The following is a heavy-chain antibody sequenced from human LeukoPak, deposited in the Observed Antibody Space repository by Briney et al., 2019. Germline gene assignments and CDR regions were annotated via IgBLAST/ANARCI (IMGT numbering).Heavy chain of an antibody. J-gene: IGHJ4*02. Sequence: ASVKVSCKASGYTVTHYAMNWVRQAPGQGLEWMGWINTNTGNSTYAQGFTGRFVFSLDTSVSTAYLQISSLEAEDTAIYDCARLYGAFDYWGQGTLVTVSS. CDR1: GYTVTHYA. CDR3: ARLYGAFDY. V-gene: IGHV7-4-1*02. D-gene: IGHD1-26*01. CDR2: INTNTGNS.